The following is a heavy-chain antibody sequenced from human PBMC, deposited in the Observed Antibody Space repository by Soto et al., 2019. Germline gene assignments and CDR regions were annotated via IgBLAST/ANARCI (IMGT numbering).Heavy chain of an antibody. D-gene: IGHD4-17*01. Sequence: ASVKVSCKASGYTFTSYGISRVRQAPGQGLEWMGWISAYNGNTNYAQKLQGRVTMTTDTSTSTAYMELRSLRSDDTAVYYCARGWGMTTVTFIDYWGQGTLVTVSS. CDR2: ISAYNGNT. CDR1: GYTFTSYG. V-gene: IGHV1-18*01. J-gene: IGHJ4*02. CDR3: ARGWGMTTVTFIDY.